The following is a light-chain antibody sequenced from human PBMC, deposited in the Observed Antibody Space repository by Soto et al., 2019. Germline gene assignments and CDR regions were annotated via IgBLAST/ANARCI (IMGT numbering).Light chain of an antibody. J-gene: IGKJ2*01. CDR3: LQDYNYPYT. CDR2: AAS. Sequence: AIQMTQSPSSLSASVGDRVTITCRASQGIKNDVAWYQQKPGKAPKLLIYAASSLQSGVPPRFSCSGSGTDFTLTISSLQPEDFATYYCLQDYNYPYTFGQGTKLEIK. V-gene: IGKV1-6*01. CDR1: QGIKND.